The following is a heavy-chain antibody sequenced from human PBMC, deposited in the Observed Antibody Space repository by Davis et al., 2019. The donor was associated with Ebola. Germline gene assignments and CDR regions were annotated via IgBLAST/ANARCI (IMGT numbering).Heavy chain of an antibody. CDR2: LGTSADT. CDR1: GFIFSSYV. V-gene: IGHV3-23*01. Sequence: GGSLRLSCAASGFIFSSYVMSWVRQAPGKGLEWVSTLGTSADTYYADSVKGRFTISRDNSKNTLYLQMNSLKSEDTAMYYCTSRGLVSATDEAFDIWGQGTVVTVSS. D-gene: IGHD1-1*01. J-gene: IGHJ3*02. CDR3: TSRGLVSATDEAFDI.